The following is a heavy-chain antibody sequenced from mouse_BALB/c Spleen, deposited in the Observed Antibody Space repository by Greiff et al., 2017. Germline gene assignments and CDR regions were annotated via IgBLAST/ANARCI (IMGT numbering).Heavy chain of an antibody. D-gene: IGHD1-1*01. J-gene: IGHJ1*01. CDR1: GFAFSSYD. Sequence: EVQGVESGGGLVKPGGSLKLSCAASGFAFSSYDMSWVRQTPEKRLEWVAYISSGGGSTYYPDTVKGRFTISRDNAKNTLYLQMSSLKSEDTAMYYCARHLYYYGSSYWYFDVWGAGTTVTVSS. V-gene: IGHV5-12-1*01. CDR3: ARHLYYYGSSYWYFDV. CDR2: ISSGGGST.